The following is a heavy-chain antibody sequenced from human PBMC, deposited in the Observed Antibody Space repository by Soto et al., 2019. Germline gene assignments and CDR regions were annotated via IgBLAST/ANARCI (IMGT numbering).Heavy chain of an antibody. CDR2: TYYRSKWYN. CDR3: AMSRSHCTNGVCSYFYGMDV. CDR1: GDSVSSNSAA. J-gene: IGHJ6*02. V-gene: IGHV6-1*01. Sequence: KQSQTLSLTCAISGDSVSSNSAAWNWIRQSPSRGLEWLGRTYYRSKWYNDYAVSVKSRITINPYTSKNQFSRQLNSVTTDDTAVYYCAMSRSHCTNGVCSYFYGMDVWGQGTTVTVSS. D-gene: IGHD2-8*01.